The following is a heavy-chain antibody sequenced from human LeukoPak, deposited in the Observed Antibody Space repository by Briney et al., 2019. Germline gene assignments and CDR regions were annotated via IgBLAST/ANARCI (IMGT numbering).Heavy chain of an antibody. J-gene: IGHJ4*02. CDR1: GFTFSSYS. CDR3: ARDGRAYDILTGPFDY. CDR2: ISSSSSTI. V-gene: IGHV3-48*01. Sequence: GGSLRLSCAASGFTFSSYSMNWVRQAPGKGLEWVSYISSSSSTIYYADSVKGRFTISRDNAKNSLYLQMNSLRAEDTAVYYCARDGRAYDILTGPFDYWGQGTLVTVSS. D-gene: IGHD3-9*01.